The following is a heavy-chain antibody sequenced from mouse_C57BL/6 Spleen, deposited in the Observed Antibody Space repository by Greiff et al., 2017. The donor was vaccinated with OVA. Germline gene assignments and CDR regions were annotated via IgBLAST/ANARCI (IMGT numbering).Heavy chain of an antibody. J-gene: IGHJ2*01. CDR1: GYTFTSYW. V-gene: IGHV1-50*01. Sequence: VQLQESGAELVKPGASVKLSCKASGYTFTSYWMQWVKQRPGQGLEWIGEIDPSDSYTNYNQKFKGKATLTVDTSSSTAYMQLSSLTSEDSAVYYCARSGGNYYFDYWGQGTTRTVSS. CDR2: IDPSDSYT. CDR3: ARSGGNYYFDY. D-gene: IGHD2-1*01.